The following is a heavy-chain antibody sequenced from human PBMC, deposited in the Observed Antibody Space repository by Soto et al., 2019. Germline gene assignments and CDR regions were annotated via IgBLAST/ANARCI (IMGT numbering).Heavy chain of an antibody. CDR1: GFTFSSYA. CDR2: ISGSGGST. D-gene: IGHD4-17*01. V-gene: IGHV3-23*01. J-gene: IGHJ4*02. Sequence: GGSLRLSCAASGFTFSSYAMSWVRQAPGKGLEWVSAISGSGGSTYYADSVKGRFTISRDNSKNTLYLQMNSLRAEDTAVYYWATADYGASPFDYWGQETLVTVP. CDR3: ATADYGASPFDY.